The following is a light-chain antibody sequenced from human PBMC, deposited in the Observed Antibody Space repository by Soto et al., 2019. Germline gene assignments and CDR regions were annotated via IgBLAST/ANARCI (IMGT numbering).Light chain of an antibody. CDR1: SSDVGGYNY. J-gene: IGLJ2*01. Sequence: QSVLNQPASVSGSPGQSITISCTGTSSDVGGYNYVSWYQHHPGRAPKLMIYNAFDRPSGVSNRFSGSKSGNTASLTISGLQAEDEADYYCSSYRGSNTVVFGGGTKVTVL. V-gene: IGLV2-14*03. CDR3: SSYRGSNTVV. CDR2: NAF.